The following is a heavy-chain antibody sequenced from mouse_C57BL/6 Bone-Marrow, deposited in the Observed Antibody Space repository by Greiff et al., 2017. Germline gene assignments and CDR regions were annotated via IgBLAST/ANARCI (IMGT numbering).Heavy chain of an antibody. J-gene: IGHJ3*01. CDR3: AREGGAWFAY. Sequence: VQLVESGAELARPGASVQLSCKASGYTFTSYGISWVKQRTGQGLEWIGEIYPRSGNTYYNEKFKGKATLTADKSSSTAYMELRSLTSEDAAVYFCAREGGAWFAYWGQGTLVTVSA. CDR1: GYTFTSYG. CDR2: IYPRSGNT. V-gene: IGHV1-81*01.